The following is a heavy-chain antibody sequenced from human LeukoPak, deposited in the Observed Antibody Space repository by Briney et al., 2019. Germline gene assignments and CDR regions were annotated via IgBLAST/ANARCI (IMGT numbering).Heavy chain of an antibody. D-gene: IGHD3-10*01. CDR3: ASLASLYYYGSGSFDY. J-gene: IGHJ4*02. Sequence: PSETLSLTCTVSGGSISSYYWSWIRQPPRKGLEWIGYIYYSGSTNYNPSLKSRVTISVDTSKNQFSLKLSSVTAADTAVYYCASLASLYYYGSGSFDYWGQGTLVTVSS. V-gene: IGHV4-59*01. CDR1: GGSISSYY. CDR2: IYYSGST.